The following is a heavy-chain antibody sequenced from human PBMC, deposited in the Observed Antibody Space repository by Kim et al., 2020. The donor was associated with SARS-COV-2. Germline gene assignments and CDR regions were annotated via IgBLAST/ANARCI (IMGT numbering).Heavy chain of an antibody. V-gene: IGHV3-74*01. CDR3: VRGELGPGIAS. D-gene: IGHD3-10*01. CDR1: GFTFSSFW. J-gene: IGHJ5*02. CDR2: INTDGSET. Sequence: GGSLRLSCAASGFTFSSFWMHWVRQAPGKGLVWVADINTDGSETRYADHVKGRFTISRDNARNTVFLQMNSLRTEDTAVYYCVRGELGPGIASWGQGTQVAVSS.